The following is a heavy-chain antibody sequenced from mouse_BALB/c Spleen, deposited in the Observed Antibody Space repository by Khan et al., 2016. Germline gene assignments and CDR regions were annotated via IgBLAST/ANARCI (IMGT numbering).Heavy chain of an antibody. CDR1: GYTFTSHW. CDR2: INPSNGDT. J-gene: IGHJ3*01. Sequence: QVQLEESGAELVRPGDSVKLSCKASGYTFTSHWMHWIKQRPEQGLERIGEINPSNGDTNYNDKFKRKATLTVDQSSSSAYLHLNSLTSAAPAAFFCAGYDYDGAYFADWGQGTMVTVS. D-gene: IGHD2-4*01. CDR3: AGYDYDGAYFAD. V-gene: IGHV1-53*01.